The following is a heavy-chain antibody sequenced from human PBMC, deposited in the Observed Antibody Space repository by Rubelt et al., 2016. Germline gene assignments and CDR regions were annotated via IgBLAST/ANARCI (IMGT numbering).Heavy chain of an antibody. Sequence: AMHWVRQAPGQRLEWMGWINAGNGNTKYSQKFQGRVTMTRDTSTSTVYMELSSLRSEDTARFYCARDQTTVTADYYYGMDVWGQGTTVTVSS. CDR3: ARDQTTVTADYYYGMDV. D-gene: IGHD4-17*01. J-gene: IGHJ6*02. V-gene: IGHV1-3*01. CDR1: A. CDR2: INAGNGNT.